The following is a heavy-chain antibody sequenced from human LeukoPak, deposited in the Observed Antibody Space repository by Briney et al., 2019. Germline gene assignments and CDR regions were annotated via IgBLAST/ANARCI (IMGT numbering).Heavy chain of an antibody. CDR2: IYYSGST. J-gene: IGHJ6*03. V-gene: IGHV4-39*07. Sequence: PSETLSLTCTVSGGSISSSSYYWGWIRQPPGKGLEWIGSIYYSGSTYYNPSLKSRVTISVDTSKNQFSLKLSSVTAADTAVYYCARESIYGDYSMDVWGKGTTVTISS. D-gene: IGHD4-17*01. CDR3: ARESIYGDYSMDV. CDR1: GGSISSSSYY.